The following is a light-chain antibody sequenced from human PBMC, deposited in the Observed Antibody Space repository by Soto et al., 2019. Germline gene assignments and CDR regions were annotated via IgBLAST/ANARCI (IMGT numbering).Light chain of an antibody. CDR2: GAS. CDR3: QQRSTWPIS. J-gene: IGKJ4*01. Sequence: EVGLTQFPATLSLSPGESATLSCRANQRVSSHLAWYQHNPSRPPRLLIFGASDRATGISARFSGSGSGTDFTLTISSLEADDFAVYYCQQRSTWPISFGGGTKVDIK. CDR1: QRVSSH. V-gene: IGKV3-11*01.